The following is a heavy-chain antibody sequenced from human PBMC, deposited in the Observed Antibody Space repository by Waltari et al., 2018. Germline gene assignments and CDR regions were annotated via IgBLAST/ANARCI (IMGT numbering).Heavy chain of an antibody. V-gene: IGHV3-23*01. CDR3: AKDRAARGYCSSTSCPKGNVFDY. D-gene: IGHD2-2*01. CDR2: ISGSGGST. Sequence: EVQLLESGGGLVQPGGSLRLSCAASGFTFSSYAMSWVRQAPGKGLEWVSAISGSGGSTYYADSVKGRFTISRDNSKNTLYLQMNSLRAEDTAVYYCAKDRAARGYCSSTSCPKGNVFDYWGQGTLVTVSS. CDR1: GFTFSSYA. J-gene: IGHJ4*02.